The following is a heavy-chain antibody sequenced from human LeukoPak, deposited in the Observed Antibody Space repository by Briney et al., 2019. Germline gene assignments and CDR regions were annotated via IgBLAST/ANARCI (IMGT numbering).Heavy chain of an antibody. Sequence: PGGSLRLSCAASGFTFSSYSMNCVRQAPGKGLEWVSSISSSSSYIYYADSVKGRFTISRDNAKNSLYLQMNSLRAEDTAVYYCASHRIGYYFDYWGQGTLVTVSS. V-gene: IGHV3-21*01. CDR1: GFTFSSYS. D-gene: IGHD2-15*01. J-gene: IGHJ4*02. CDR2: ISSSSSYI. CDR3: ASHRIGYYFDY.